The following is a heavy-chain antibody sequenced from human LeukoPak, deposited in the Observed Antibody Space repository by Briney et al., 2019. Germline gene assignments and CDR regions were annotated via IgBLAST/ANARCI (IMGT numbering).Heavy chain of an antibody. V-gene: IGHV3-23*01. D-gene: IGHD2-2*01. Sequence: PGGSLRLSCAASGFTFSSYAMSWVRQAPGKGLEWVSAISGSGGSTYYADSVKGRFTISRDNSKNTLYRQMNSLRAEDTAVYYCAKPTKDIVVVPAATAVDYWGQGTLVTVSS. CDR1: GFTFSSYA. J-gene: IGHJ4*02. CDR3: AKPTKDIVVVPAATAVDY. CDR2: ISGSGGST.